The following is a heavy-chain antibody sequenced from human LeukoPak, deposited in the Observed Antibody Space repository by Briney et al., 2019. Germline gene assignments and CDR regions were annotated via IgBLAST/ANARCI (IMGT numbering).Heavy chain of an antibody. V-gene: IGHV1-18*01. CDR3: ATVVGGTTAFEI. Sequence: ASVKVSCKAPGGTFSSYAISWVRQAPGQGLEWMGWISAYSGTTNYAQKIQGRVTMTTDTSTNAAYLDLRSLRYDDTALYFCATVVGGTTAFEIWGQGIVVTVSS. CDR2: ISAYSGTT. D-gene: IGHD1-26*01. CDR1: GGTFSSYA. J-gene: IGHJ3*02.